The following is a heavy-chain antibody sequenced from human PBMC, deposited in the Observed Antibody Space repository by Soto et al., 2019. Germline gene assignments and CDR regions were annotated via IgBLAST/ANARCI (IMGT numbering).Heavy chain of an antibody. Sequence: QVQLVQSGAEVKKPGSSVKVSCKASGGTFSSYAISWVRQAPGQGLEWMGGIIPIFGTANYAQKFQGRVTITADESTSTAYMELSSLRSDDTAVYYCARDFGYSDYWYFDYWGQGTLVTVSS. J-gene: IGHJ4*02. CDR1: GGTFSSYA. CDR2: IIPIFGTA. CDR3: ARDFGYSDYWYFDY. V-gene: IGHV1-69*01. D-gene: IGHD5-18*01.